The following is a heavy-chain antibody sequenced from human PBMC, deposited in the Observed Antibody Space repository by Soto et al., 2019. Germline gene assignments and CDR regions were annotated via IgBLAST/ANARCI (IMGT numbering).Heavy chain of an antibody. J-gene: IGHJ4*02. CDR1: GFTFSSYA. D-gene: IGHD3-3*01. Sequence: GGSLRLSCAASGFTFSSYAMHWVRQAPGKGLEWVAVISYDGSNKYYADSVKGRFTISRDNSKNTLYLQMNSLRAEDTAVYYCARVLGVVILDYWGQGTLVTVSS. V-gene: IGHV3-30-3*01. CDR2: ISYDGSNK. CDR3: ARVLGVVILDY.